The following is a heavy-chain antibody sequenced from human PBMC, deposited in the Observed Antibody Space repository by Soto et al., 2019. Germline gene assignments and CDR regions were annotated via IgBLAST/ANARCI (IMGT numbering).Heavy chain of an antibody. J-gene: IGHJ5*02. CDR1: GGTFSSYA. D-gene: IGHD2-2*01. Sequence: QVQLVQSGAEVKKPGSSVKVSCKASGGTFSSYAISWVRQAPGQGLEWMGGIIPIFGTANYAQKFQVRVTITADESASTAYTEVSSLGSEDMAVYYFASRCRSTSCYSYNWCDPWGQGTLVTVSS. CDR2: IIPIFGTA. V-gene: IGHV1-69*01. CDR3: ASRCRSTSCYSYNWCDP.